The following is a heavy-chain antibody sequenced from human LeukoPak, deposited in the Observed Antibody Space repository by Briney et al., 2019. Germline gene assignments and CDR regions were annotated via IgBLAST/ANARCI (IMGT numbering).Heavy chain of an antibody. V-gene: IGHV1-46*01. CDR3: ARFESPRSGSYDDAFDI. Sequence: ASVKVSCKASGYTFTGYYMHWVRQAPGQGLEWMGIINPSGGSTSYAQKFQGRVTMTRDMSTSTVYMELSSLRSEDTAVYYCARFESPRSGSYDDAFDIWGQGTMVTVSS. J-gene: IGHJ3*02. CDR1: GYTFTGYY. CDR2: INPSGGST. D-gene: IGHD1-26*01.